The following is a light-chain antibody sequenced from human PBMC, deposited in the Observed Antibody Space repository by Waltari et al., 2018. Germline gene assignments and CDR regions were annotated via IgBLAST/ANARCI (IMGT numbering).Light chain of an antibody. CDR2: DVS. CDR3: NSYSSTTTLV. Sequence: QSALTQPASVSGSPGQSITISCTGTSNDVGGYDYVSWYQQHPDKAPKLVIFDVSNRPSGFSRRFSASKSGNTASLTISGLQAEDEAVYYCNSYSSTTTLVFGGGTKVTVL. J-gene: IGLJ2*01. V-gene: IGLV2-14*03. CDR1: SNDVGGYDY.